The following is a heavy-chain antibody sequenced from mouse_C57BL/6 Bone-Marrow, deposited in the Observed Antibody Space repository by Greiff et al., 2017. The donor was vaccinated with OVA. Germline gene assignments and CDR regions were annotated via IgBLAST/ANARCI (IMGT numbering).Heavy chain of an antibody. CDR3: ARDADGPYSMDY. J-gene: IGHJ4*01. D-gene: IGHD2-3*01. CDR1: GFTFSDFY. Sequence: EVQVVESGGGLVQSGRSLRLSCATSGFTFSDFYMEWVRQAPGKGLEWIAASRNKANDYTTEYSASVKGRFNVSIDTSQSILYLQMNALRAEDTAIYYCARDADGPYSMDYWGQGTSVTVSS. V-gene: IGHV7-1*01. CDR2: SRNKANDYTT.